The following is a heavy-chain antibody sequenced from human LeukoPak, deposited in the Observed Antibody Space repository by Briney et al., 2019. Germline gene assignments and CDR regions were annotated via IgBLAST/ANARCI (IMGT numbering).Heavy chain of an antibody. V-gene: IGHV4-30-2*06. CDR2: IYHSGST. J-gene: IGHJ4*02. Sequence: SETLSLTCAVSGGSTSSGGYSWSWIRQSPGKGLEWIGYIYHSGSTYYNPSLKSRVTISVDRSKNQFSLKLSSVTAADTAVYYCARVYGSGTLFDYWGQGTLVTVSS. CDR1: GGSTSSGGYS. D-gene: IGHD3-10*01. CDR3: ARVYGSGTLFDY.